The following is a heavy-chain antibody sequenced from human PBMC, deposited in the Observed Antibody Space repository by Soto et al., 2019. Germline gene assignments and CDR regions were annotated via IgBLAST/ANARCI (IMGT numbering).Heavy chain of an antibody. CDR3: ASSAGSSRHWFDP. D-gene: IGHD6-6*01. CDR1: GGTFSSYA. Sequence: SVKVSCKASGGTFSSYAISWVRQAPGQGLEWMGGIIPIFGTANYAQKFQGRVTITADKSTSTAYMELSSLRSEDTAVYYCASSAGSSRHWFDPWGQGTLVTVSS. CDR2: IIPIFGTA. V-gene: IGHV1-69*06. J-gene: IGHJ5*02.